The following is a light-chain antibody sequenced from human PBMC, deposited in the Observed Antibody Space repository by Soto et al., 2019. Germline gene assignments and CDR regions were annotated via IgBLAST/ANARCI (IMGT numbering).Light chain of an antibody. CDR1: QTVLYSSNSKNY. Sequence: DIVMTQSPDSLAVSLGERATINCKSSQTVLYSSNSKNYLAWYQQKPGQSPKLLIYWASTRESGVPDRFSGSGSGTDFTLTISSLQAEDVAVYYCQQYYNGSFTFGPGTRVDIK. CDR2: WAS. CDR3: QQYYNGSFT. J-gene: IGKJ3*01. V-gene: IGKV4-1*01.